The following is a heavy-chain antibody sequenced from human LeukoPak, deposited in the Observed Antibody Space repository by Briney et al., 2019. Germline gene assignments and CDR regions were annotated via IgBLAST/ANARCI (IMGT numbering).Heavy chain of an antibody. CDR1: GGSISSYY. J-gene: IGHJ4*02. V-gene: IGHV4-59*01. D-gene: IGHD3-10*01. Sequence: PSETLSLTRTLSGGSISSYYWSWIRQPPGKGPEWIGYIYYSGSTNYNPSLKSRVTISVDTSKNQFSLKLSSVTAADTAVYYCARCRADRGGETGFDYWGQGTLVTVSS. CDR2: IYYSGST. CDR3: ARCRADRGGETGFDY.